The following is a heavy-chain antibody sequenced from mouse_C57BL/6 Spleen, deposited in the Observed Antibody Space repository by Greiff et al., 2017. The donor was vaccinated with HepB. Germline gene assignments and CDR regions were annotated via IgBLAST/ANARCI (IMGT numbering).Heavy chain of an antibody. D-gene: IGHD3-3*01. V-gene: IGHV1-82*01. CDR2: IYPGDRDT. J-gene: IGHJ1*03. Sequence: VQLQQSGPELVKPGASVKISCKASGYAFSSSWMNWVKQRPGKGLEWIGRIYPGDRDTNYNGKFKGKATLTADKSSSTAYMQLSSLTSEDSAVYFCARSRAWYFDVWGTGTTVTVSS. CDR1: GYAFSSSW. CDR3: ARSRAWYFDV.